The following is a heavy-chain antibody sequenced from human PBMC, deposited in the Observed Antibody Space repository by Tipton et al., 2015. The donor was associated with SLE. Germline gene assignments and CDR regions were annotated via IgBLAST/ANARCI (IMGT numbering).Heavy chain of an antibody. CDR2: IKQDGSEK. CDR3: AKGSGRFLEWIQYYFDY. CDR1: GFTFSSYW. J-gene: IGHJ4*02. V-gene: IGHV3-7*01. Sequence: SLRLSCAASGFTFSSYWMSWVRQAPGKGLEWVANIKQDGSEKYYVDSVKGRFTISRDNSKNTLYLQMNSLRAEDTAVYYCAKGSGRFLEWIQYYFDYWGQGTLVTVSS. D-gene: IGHD3-3*01.